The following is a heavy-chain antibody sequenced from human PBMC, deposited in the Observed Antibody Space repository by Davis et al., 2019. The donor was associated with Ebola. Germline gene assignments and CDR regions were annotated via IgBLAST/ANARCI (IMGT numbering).Heavy chain of an antibody. CDR1: GGTFSSYA. J-gene: IGHJ6*02. CDR3: APWDYYDSSGYYYYYGMDV. D-gene: IGHD3-22*01. CDR2: IIPIFGTA. Sequence: SVKVSCKASGGTFSSYAISWVRQAPGQGLEWMGGIIPIFGTANYAQKFQGRVTITADKSTSTAYMELSSLGSEDTAVYYCAPWDYYDSSGYYYYYGMDVWGQGTTVTVSS. V-gene: IGHV1-69*06.